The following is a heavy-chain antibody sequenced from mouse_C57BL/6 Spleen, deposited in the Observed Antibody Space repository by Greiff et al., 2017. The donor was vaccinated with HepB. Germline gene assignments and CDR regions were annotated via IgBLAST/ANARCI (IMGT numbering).Heavy chain of an antibody. CDR1: GYTFTEYT. D-gene: IGHD2-2*01. J-gene: IGHJ1*03. V-gene: IGHV1-62-2*01. CDR3: ARHEEGYGYDQYWYFDV. Sequence: QVQLQQSGAELVKPGASVKLSCKASGYTFTEYTIHWVKQRSGQGLEWIGWFYPGSGSIKYNEKFKDKATLTADKSSSTVYMELSRLTSEDSAVYFCARHEEGYGYDQYWYFDVWGTGTTVTVSS. CDR2: FYPGSGSI.